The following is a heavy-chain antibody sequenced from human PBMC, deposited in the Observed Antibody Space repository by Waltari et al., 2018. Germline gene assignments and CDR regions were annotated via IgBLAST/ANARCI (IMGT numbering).Heavy chain of an antibody. Sequence: GLEWMGGIIPIFGTANYAQKFQGRVTITADKSTSTAYMELSSLRSEDTAVYYCARYTHWYFDLWGRGTLVTVSS. J-gene: IGHJ2*01. CDR3: ARYTHWYFDL. CDR2: IIPIFGTA. D-gene: IGHD2-2*02. V-gene: IGHV1-69*06.